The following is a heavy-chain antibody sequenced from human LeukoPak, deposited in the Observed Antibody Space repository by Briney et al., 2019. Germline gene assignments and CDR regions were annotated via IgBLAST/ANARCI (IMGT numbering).Heavy chain of an antibody. V-gene: IGHV4-39*01. CDR2: IYYSGDT. CDR3: ASSSSGWYDY. Sequence: SETLSLTCTVSGGSITSSSHYWGWIRQPPGKGLEWIGSIYYSGDTYYNPSLKSRVTISVDTPKNQFSLKLSSVTAADTAVYYCASSSSGWYDYWGQGTLVTVSS. J-gene: IGHJ4*02. D-gene: IGHD6-19*01. CDR1: GGSITSSSHY.